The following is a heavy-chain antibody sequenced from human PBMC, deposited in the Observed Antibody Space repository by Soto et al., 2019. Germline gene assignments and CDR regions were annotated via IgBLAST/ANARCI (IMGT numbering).Heavy chain of an antibody. V-gene: IGHV3-23*01. CDR2: ISGSGGST. J-gene: IGHJ4*02. D-gene: IGHD5-12*01. CDR3: AKGSGYDFGYFDY. Sequence: GGSLRLSCVASGFTFSSYAMSWVRQAPGKGLEWVSAISGSGGSTYYADSVKGRFTISRDNSKNTLYLQMNSLRAEDTAVYYCAKGSGYDFGYFDYWGQGTLVTVSS. CDR1: GFTFSSYA.